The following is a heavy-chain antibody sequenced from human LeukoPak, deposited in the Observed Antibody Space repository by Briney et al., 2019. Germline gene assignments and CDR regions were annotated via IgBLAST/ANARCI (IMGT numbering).Heavy chain of an antibody. CDR1: GFTFDGYA. Sequence: GGSLRLSCAASGFTFDGYAMHWVRQAPGKGLEWVSGISWNSGSIGYADSVKGRFTISRDNAKNSLYLQMNSLRAEDTALYYCAKDMATTVTTPYYFDYWGQGTLVTVSS. CDR2: ISWNSGSI. D-gene: IGHD4-11*01. CDR3: AKDMATTVTTPYYFDY. J-gene: IGHJ4*02. V-gene: IGHV3-9*01.